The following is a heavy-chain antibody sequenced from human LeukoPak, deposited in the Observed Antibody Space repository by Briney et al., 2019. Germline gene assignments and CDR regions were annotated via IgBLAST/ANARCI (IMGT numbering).Heavy chain of an antibody. CDR2: INHSGST. D-gene: IGHD4-17*01. CDR3: ARGLGTTVTTPRFDY. J-gene: IGHJ4*02. CDR1: GGSFSGYY. Sequence: TSETLSLTCAVYGGSFSGYYWSWIRQPPGKGLEWIGEINHSGSTNYNPSLKSRVTISVDTSKNQFSLKLSSVTAADTAVYYCARGLGTTVTTPRFDYWGQGTLVTVSS. V-gene: IGHV4-34*01.